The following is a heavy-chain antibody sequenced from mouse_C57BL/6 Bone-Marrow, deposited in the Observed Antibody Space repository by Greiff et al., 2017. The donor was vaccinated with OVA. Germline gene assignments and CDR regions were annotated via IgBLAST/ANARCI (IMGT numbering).Heavy chain of an antibody. V-gene: IGHV1-72*01. CDR2: IDPNSGGT. Sequence: VQLQQSGAELVKPGASVKLSCTASGFNIKDYYMHWVKQRPGRGLEWIGRIDPNSGGTKYNEKFKSKATLTVDKPSSTAYMQLSSLTSEDSAVYYCARGGYDGYFYYFDYWGQGTTLTVSS. CDR1: GFNIKDYY. J-gene: IGHJ2*01. CDR3: ARGGYDGYFYYFDY. D-gene: IGHD2-3*01.